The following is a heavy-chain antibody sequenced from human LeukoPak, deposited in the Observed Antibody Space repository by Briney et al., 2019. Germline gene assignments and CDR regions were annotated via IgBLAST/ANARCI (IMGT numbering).Heavy chain of an antibody. CDR3: ARGYFYDSSGYYGNLDY. CDR2: INWNGGST. V-gene: IGHV3-20*04. D-gene: IGHD3-22*01. Sequence: GGSLRLSCAASGFTFDEYGMNWVRQAPGKGLEWVSCINWNGGSTGYADAVKGRFTIHRDNAKKSLYLQMHSLRAEDTGLYYCARGYFYDSSGYYGNLDYWGQGTLVSVSS. CDR1: GFTFDEYG. J-gene: IGHJ4*02.